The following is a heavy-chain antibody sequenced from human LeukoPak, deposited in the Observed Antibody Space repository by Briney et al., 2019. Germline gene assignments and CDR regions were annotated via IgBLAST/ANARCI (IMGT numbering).Heavy chain of an antibody. CDR3: AKDGSGSLHY. D-gene: IGHD3-10*01. CDR2: IYYSGST. V-gene: IGHV4-39*07. CDR1: GGSISSSSYY. Sequence: SETLSLTCTVSGGSISSSSYYWGWIRQPPGKGLEWIGSIYYSGSTYYNPSLKSRVTISADTSKNQFSLKLSSVTAADTAVYYCAKDGSGSLHYWGQGTLVTVSS. J-gene: IGHJ4*02.